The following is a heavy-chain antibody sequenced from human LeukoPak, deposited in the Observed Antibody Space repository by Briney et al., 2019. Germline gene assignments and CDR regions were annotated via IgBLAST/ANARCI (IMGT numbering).Heavy chain of an antibody. D-gene: IGHD1-7*01. V-gene: IGHV4-4*02. CDR1: GGSISSSNW. J-gene: IGHJ4*02. Sequence: SETLSLTCAVSGGSISSSNWWCWVRQPPGKGLEWIGEIYHSGSTNYNPSLKSRVTISVDKSKNQFSLKLSSVTAADTAVYYCARTKEYNWNYRYYFDYWGQGTLVTVSS. CDR2: IYHSGST. CDR3: ARTKEYNWNYRYYFDY.